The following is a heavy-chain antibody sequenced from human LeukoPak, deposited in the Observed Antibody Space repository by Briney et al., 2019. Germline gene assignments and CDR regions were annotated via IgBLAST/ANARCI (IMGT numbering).Heavy chain of an antibody. V-gene: IGHV4-61*02. CDR2: IYTSGST. CDR3: ARQPTYYYGSGSPVGAFDI. CDR1: GGSISSGSYY. Sequence: SETLSLTCTVSGGSISSGSYYWSWIRQPAGKELEWIGRIYTSGSTNYNPSLKSRVTISVDTSKNQFSLKLSSVTAADTAVYYCARQPTYYYGSGSPVGAFDIWGQGTMVTVSS. J-gene: IGHJ3*02. D-gene: IGHD3-10*01.